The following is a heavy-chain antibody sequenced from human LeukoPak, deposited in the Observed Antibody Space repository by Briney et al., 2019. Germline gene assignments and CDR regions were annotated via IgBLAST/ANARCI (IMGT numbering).Heavy chain of an antibody. CDR1: GGSISSSSYY. D-gene: IGHD1-1*01. CDR2: IYTSGST. CDR3: ALEVGTTKAFDI. V-gene: IGHV4-39*07. J-gene: IGHJ3*02. Sequence: SETLSLTCTVSGGSISSSSYYWGWIRQPPGKGLEWIGSIYTSGSTNYNPSLKSRVTISVDTSKNQFSLKLSSVTAADTAVYYCALEVGTTKAFDIWGQGTMVTVSS.